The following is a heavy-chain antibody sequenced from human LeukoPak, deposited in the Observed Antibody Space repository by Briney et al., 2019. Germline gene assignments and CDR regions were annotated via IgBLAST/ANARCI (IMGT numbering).Heavy chain of an antibody. V-gene: IGHV4-34*01. Sequence: PSETLSLTCAVYGGSFSGYYWSWLRQPPGKGLEWIGEINHSGSTNYNPSLKSRVTISVDTSKNQFSLKLSSVTAADTAVYYCARGADCSGGSCELDYWGQGTLVTVSS. D-gene: IGHD2-15*01. CDR3: ARGADCSGGSCELDY. CDR1: GGSFSGYY. CDR2: INHSGST. J-gene: IGHJ4*02.